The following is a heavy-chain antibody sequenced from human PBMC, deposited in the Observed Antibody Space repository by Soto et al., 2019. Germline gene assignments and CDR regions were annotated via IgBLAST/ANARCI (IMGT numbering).Heavy chain of an antibody. CDR3: ARAGCIPTSCPIFDY. Sequence: GGSLRLSCAASGFTFNTYSMNWVRQAPGKGLEWVSSISSSSDFIFYADSVKGRFIISRDNAKNSLYLQMNSMRDEDRAVYYCARAGCIPTSCPIFDYWGQGALVTVSS. V-gene: IGHV3-21*01. J-gene: IGHJ4*02. CDR1: GFTFNTYS. CDR2: ISSSSDFI. D-gene: IGHD2-2*01.